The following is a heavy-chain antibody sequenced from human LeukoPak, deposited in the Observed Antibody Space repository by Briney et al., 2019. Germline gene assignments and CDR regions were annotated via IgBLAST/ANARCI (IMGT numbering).Heavy chain of an antibody. V-gene: IGHV3-23*01. D-gene: IGHD6-19*01. CDR1: GLTFSGYA. Sequence: GGSLRPSCAASGLTFSGYAMSWGRQAPGKGLEWVSGISGNGGGTYYAASVKGRFTISRDNSKTTLYLQMNSLRFGDTAVYYCARAWRYSSGWYDNWGQGTLVTVSS. J-gene: IGHJ5*02. CDR3: ARAWRYSSGWYDN. CDR2: ISGNGGGT.